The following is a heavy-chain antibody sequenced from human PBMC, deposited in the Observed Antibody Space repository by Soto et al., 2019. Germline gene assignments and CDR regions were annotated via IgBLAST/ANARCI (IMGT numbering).Heavy chain of an antibody. J-gene: IGHJ5*02. V-gene: IGHV1-8*01. Sequence: QVQLVQSGAEVKKPGASVKVSCKASGYTFTSYDINWVRQATGQGLEWMGWMNPNSGNTGYAQKFQGRVTITRNTSISPGYMELSSLRSEDPAEYLWARGQGELLGDWFDPWGQGTLVTVSS. CDR3: ARGQGELLGDWFDP. D-gene: IGHD1-26*01. CDR2: MNPNSGNT. CDR1: GYTFTSYD.